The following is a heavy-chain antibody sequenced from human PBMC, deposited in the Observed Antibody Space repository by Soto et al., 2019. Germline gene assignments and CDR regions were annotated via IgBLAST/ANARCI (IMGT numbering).Heavy chain of an antibody. CDR1: GYSISSSNW. V-gene: IGHV4-28*01. CDR2: IYYSGTT. D-gene: IGHD1-26*01. J-gene: IGHJ4*02. Sequence: QVQLQESGPGLVKPSDTLCLSCAVSGYSISSSNWWGWIRQPPGKGLEWIGYIYYSGTTYYNPSLKSRVTMSVDTSKNQFSLKLTSVTAVDTAVYYCARREIQGPIDYWGQVTLVTVSS. CDR3: ARREIQGPIDY.